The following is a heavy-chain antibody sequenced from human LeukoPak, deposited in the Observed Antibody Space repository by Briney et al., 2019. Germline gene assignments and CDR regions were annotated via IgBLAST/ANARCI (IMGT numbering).Heavy chain of an antibody. J-gene: IGHJ4*02. Sequence: ASVKVSCKASGYTFTSYAMHWVRQAPGQRLEWMGWINAGNGNTKYSQKFQGRVTITRDTSASTAYMELSSLRSEDTAVYYCVRGGGGSLVDYWGQGTLVTVSS. CDR2: INAGNGNT. D-gene: IGHD3-16*01. CDR1: GYTFTSYA. CDR3: VRGGGGSLVDY. V-gene: IGHV1-3*01.